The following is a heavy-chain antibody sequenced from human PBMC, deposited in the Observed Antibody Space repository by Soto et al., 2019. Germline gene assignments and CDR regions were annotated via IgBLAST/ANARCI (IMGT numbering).Heavy chain of an antibody. D-gene: IGHD3-22*01. V-gene: IGHV2-70*04. Sequence: SGPTLVNPTQTLTLTCTFSGFSLSTSAMRVSWIRQPPGKALEWLARIDWDDDKFYSTSLRTRLSISKDTSKSQVVLTMTNMDPVDTATYYCARISYESSGYYYFDYWGQGTLVTVSS. CDR1: GFSLSTSAMR. J-gene: IGHJ4*02. CDR3: ARISYESSGYYYFDY. CDR2: IDWDDDK.